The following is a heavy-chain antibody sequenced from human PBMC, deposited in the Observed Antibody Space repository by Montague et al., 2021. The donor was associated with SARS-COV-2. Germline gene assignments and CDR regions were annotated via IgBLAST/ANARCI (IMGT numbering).Heavy chain of an antibody. J-gene: IGHJ3*02. CDR2: VNQSGTT. D-gene: IGHD2-2*01. V-gene: IGHV4-34*01. CDR1: GGSFSNYY. Sequence: SETLSLTCAISGGSFSNYYWSWIRQPPGKGLEWIGEVNQSGTTIYNPSVKSGVTISEDTSKNQFYLRLNSVTAADTAVCYCARGWRPVVVPGAGPAGRAFDIWGQGTMVTVAS. CDR3: ARGWRPVVVPGAGPAGRAFDI.